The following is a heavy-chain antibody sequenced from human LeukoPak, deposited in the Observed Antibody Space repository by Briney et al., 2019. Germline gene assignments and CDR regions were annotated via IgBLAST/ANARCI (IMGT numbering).Heavy chain of an antibody. Sequence: ASVKVSCKVSGYTLTELSMHWVRQAPGKGLEWMGGFDPEDGETIYAQKFQGRVTIARNTSISTAYMELSSLGSEDTAVYYCACGYYDSSGYYTNYAFDIWGQGTMVTVSS. CDR3: ACGYYDSSGYYTNYAFDI. J-gene: IGHJ3*02. V-gene: IGHV1-24*01. CDR2: FDPEDGET. CDR1: GYTLTELS. D-gene: IGHD3-22*01.